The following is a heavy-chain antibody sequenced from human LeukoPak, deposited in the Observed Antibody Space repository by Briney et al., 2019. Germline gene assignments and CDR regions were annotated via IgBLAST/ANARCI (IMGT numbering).Heavy chain of an antibody. CDR2: IDYSGSTT. CDR1: GFTFNNFA. J-gene: IGHJ4*02. Sequence: PGGSLRLSCAASGFTFNNFAMSWVRQAPGKGLEWVSSIDYSGSTTYYADSVKGRFTISRDSSRDTLYLQMNSLRAEDTAIYYCAKGSSAYYYEVWGQGTLVTVSA. V-gene: IGHV3-23*01. CDR3: AKGSSAYYYEV. D-gene: IGHD3-22*01.